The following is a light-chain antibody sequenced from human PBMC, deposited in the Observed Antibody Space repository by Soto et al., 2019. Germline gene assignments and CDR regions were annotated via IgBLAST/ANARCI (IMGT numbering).Light chain of an antibody. Sequence: QSVLTQPPSVSAAPGQDVTISCSGSTSNIGLNDVAWYQQLPGTAPKLLLYENNKRPSGIPDRFSGSKSGTSATLGITGLQTGDEADYYCGAWDTSLNGGLFGGGTKLTFL. J-gene: IGLJ2*01. CDR1: TSNIGLND. CDR2: ENN. V-gene: IGLV1-51*02. CDR3: GAWDTSLNGGL.